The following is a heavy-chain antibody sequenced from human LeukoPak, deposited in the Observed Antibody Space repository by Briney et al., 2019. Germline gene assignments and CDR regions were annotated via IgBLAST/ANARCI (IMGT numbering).Heavy chain of an antibody. J-gene: IGHJ4*02. Sequence: SVKVSCKASGGTFSSYAISWVRQAPGQGLEWMGGIIPIFGTANYAQKFQGRVTITADESTSTAYMELSSLRSEDTAVYYCARDSGDDSSGYYYVPFDYWGQGTLVTVSS. V-gene: IGHV1-69*13. CDR3: ARDSGDDSSGYYYVPFDY. D-gene: IGHD3-22*01. CDR1: GGTFSSYA. CDR2: IIPIFGTA.